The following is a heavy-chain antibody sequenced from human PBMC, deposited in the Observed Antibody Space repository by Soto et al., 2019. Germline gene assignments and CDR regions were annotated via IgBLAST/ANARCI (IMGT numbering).Heavy chain of an antibody. V-gene: IGHV5-10-1*01. CDR1: GYKFTTFW. D-gene: IGHD2-15*01. CDR3: ARPTSGGSRDAFDV. CDR2: IDPTDSFT. Sequence: GESLKISCKASGYKFTTFWLNWVRQTPGKGLEWLGRIDPTDSFTNYSPPFEGHVTISVDRSISTAYLQWNSLQASDTAIYYCARPTSGGSRDAFDVWGQGTTVTVS. J-gene: IGHJ3*01.